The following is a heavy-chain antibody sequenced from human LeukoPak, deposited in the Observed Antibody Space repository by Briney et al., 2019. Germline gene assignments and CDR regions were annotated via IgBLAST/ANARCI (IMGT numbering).Heavy chain of an antibody. D-gene: IGHD3-10*01. CDR1: GFTFSSYE. J-gene: IGHJ4*02. CDR2: ISSSGRTI. CDR3: ARDSGGLVDY. Sequence: GGSLRLSCAASGFTFSSYEMKWVRQAPGKGLELVSYISSSGRTIYYADSVKGRFTISRDNAKKSLYLQMNSLRADDTAVYYCARDSGGLVDYWGQGTLVTVSS. V-gene: IGHV3-48*03.